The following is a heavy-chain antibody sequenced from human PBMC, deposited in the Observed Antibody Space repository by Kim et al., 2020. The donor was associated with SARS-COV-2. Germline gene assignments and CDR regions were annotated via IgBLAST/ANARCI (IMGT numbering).Heavy chain of an antibody. CDR3: ARVYLNSTYGYFAMDV. CDR2: VNAGNGKT. J-gene: IGHJ6*02. CDR1: GYTFTNYA. D-gene: IGHD4-17*01. Sequence: ASVKVSCKASGYTFTNYAIHWVRQAPGQRLEWMGWVNAGNGKTKYSRKFQGRITMTRDTSASIAYMDLNSMRSEDTAVYYCARVYLNSTYGYFAMDVWG. V-gene: IGHV1-3*01.